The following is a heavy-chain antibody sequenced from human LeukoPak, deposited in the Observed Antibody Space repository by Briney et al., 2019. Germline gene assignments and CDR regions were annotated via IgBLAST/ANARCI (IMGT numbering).Heavy chain of an antibody. CDR3: ATDRDGSYYYGMDV. V-gene: IGHV1-24*01. D-gene: IGHD5-24*01. Sequence: AAVKVSCKVSGYTLTELSMHWVRQAPGKGLEWMGGFDPEDGETIYAQKFQGRVTMTEDTSTDTAYMELSSLRSEDTAVYYCATDRDGSYYYGMDVWGQGTTVTVYS. J-gene: IGHJ6*02. CDR1: GYTLTELS. CDR2: FDPEDGET.